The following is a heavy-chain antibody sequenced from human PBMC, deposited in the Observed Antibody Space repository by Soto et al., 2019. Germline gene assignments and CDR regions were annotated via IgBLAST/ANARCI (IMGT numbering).Heavy chain of an antibody. Sequence: DVQLLESGGGLVQPGGSLRLSCSASGFTFSNYAMSWVRRIPGKGLEWVSAISGSGGSTNYEDSVKGRFTISRDNSKSTLYWQMNSLRVDDTAVYYGAKGSPYSGTYFHPWGQGTLVTVSS. CDR2: ISGSGGST. D-gene: IGHD1-26*01. CDR3: AKGSPYSGTYFHP. V-gene: IGHV3-23*01. CDR1: GFTFSNYA. J-gene: IGHJ5*02.